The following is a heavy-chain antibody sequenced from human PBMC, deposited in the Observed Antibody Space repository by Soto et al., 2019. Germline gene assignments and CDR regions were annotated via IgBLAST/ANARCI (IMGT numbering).Heavy chain of an antibody. CDR3: ARVRTPNYYDSSGFFDY. Sequence: SVKVSCKASGGTFSSYAISWVRQAPGQGLEWMGGIIPIFGTANYAQKFQGRVTITADESTSTAYMELSSLRSEDTAVYYCARVRTPNYYDSSGFFDYWGQGTLGTVSS. D-gene: IGHD3-22*01. V-gene: IGHV1-69*13. CDR2: IIPIFGTA. CDR1: GGTFSSYA. J-gene: IGHJ4*02.